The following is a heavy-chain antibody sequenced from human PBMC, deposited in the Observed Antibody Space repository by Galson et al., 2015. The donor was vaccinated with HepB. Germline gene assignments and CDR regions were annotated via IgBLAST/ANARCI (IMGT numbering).Heavy chain of an antibody. CDR2: ISHDGINK. Sequence: SLRLSCAASGLTFNIYGMHWVRQAPGKGLEWVAVISHDGINKYQADSVKGRFSISRDNSKSTLYLEMNSLTPNDTAVYYCAKDGLDYWGQGTLVTVSS. CDR3: AKDGLDY. D-gene: IGHD3/OR15-3a*01. J-gene: IGHJ4*02. CDR1: GLTFNIYG. V-gene: IGHV3-30*18.